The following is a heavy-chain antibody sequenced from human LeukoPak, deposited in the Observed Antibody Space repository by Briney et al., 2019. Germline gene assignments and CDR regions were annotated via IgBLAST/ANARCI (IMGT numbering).Heavy chain of an antibody. CDR2: IYSGGST. CDR3: ARVQGGGYRTADY. V-gene: IGHV3-66*02. Sequence: GGSLRLCCAASGFTFSSYAMSWVRQAPGKGLEWVSVIYSGGSTFYADSVKGRFTFSRDNSKNTLFLQMNSLRSEDTAMYYCARVQGGGYRTADYWGQGTLVTVSS. CDR1: GFTFSSYA. D-gene: IGHD6-19*01. J-gene: IGHJ4*02.